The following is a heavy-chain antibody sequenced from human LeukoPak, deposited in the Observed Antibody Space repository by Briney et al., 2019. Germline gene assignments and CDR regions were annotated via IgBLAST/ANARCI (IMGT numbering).Heavy chain of an antibody. CDR1: GFTFNTYI. V-gene: IGHV3-48*01. D-gene: IGHD2-2*01. Sequence: QPGGSLRLSCAASGFTFNTYIMNWVRQAPGKGLEWVSYISSGSRTIYYADSVKGRFTISRDNAKNSLYLQMTSLRAEDTAVYYCARYCSSTSFYFGGRTHWGEGTMVTVSS. J-gene: IGHJ4*02. CDR2: ISSGSRTI. CDR3: ARYCSSTSFYFGGRTH.